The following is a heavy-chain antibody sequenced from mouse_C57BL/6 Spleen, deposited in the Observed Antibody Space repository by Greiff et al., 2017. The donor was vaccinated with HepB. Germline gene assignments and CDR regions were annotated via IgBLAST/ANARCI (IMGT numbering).Heavy chain of an antibody. D-gene: IGHD3-2*02. Sequence: QVQLQQSGAELVRPGTSVKVSCKASGYAFTNYLIEWVKQRPGQGLEWIGVINPGSGGTNYNEKFKGKATLTADKSSSTAYMQLSSLTSEDSAVYVCARTPQLRLRAMDYWGQGTSVTVSS. CDR2: INPGSGGT. CDR3: ARTPQLRLRAMDY. J-gene: IGHJ4*01. CDR1: GYAFTNYL. V-gene: IGHV1-54*01.